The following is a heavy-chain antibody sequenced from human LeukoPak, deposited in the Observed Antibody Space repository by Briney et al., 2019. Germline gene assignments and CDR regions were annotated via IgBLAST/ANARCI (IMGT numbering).Heavy chain of an antibody. CDR2: IDPNNGDT. Sequence: ASVKVSCRASGYTFTGHFLHWARQAPGQGLEWMAWIDPNNGDTHYAQNFQGRITVTRGTSISTVYMELSRLTSDDTAVYYCAREYSASEHWGQGTLVTVSS. J-gene: IGHJ4*02. D-gene: IGHD4-11*01. CDR3: AREYSASEH. V-gene: IGHV1-2*02. CDR1: GYTFTGHF.